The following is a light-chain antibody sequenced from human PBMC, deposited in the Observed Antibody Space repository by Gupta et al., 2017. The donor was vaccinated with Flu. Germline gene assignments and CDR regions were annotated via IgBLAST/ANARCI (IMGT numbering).Light chain of an antibody. Sequence: DIQMTHPPSSLSASVGDRVTITCQASQDISNYLNWYQQKPGKAPKLLIYDASNLETGVPSRFSGSGSGTDFTFTISSLQPEDIATYYCQQDDNLPITFGQGTRLEIK. CDR2: DAS. J-gene: IGKJ5*01. CDR1: QDISNY. V-gene: IGKV1-33*01. CDR3: QQDDNLPIT.